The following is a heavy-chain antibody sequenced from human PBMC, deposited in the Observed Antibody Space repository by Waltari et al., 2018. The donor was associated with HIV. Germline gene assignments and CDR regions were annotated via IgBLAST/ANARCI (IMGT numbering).Heavy chain of an antibody. J-gene: IGHJ4*02. Sequence: QVQLVQSGAEVKKPGASVKVSCKASGYTFTSYDINWVRQATGQGLEWMGWMKPNSGNTGYAQKFQGRVTMTRNTSISTACMEVSSLRSEDTAVYYCARVYYDSSGYYGAAGYWGQGTLVTVSS. V-gene: IGHV1-8*01. CDR2: MKPNSGNT. D-gene: IGHD3-22*01. CDR1: GYTFTSYD. CDR3: ARVYYDSSGYYGAAGY.